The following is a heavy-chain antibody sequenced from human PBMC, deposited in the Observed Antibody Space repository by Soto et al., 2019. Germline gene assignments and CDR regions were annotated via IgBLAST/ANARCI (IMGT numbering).Heavy chain of an antibody. V-gene: IGHV1-3*01. Sequence: GASVKVSCKASGYTFTSYAMHWVRQAPGQRLEWMGWINAGNGNTKYSQKFQGRVTMTTDTSTSTAYMELRSLRSDDTAVYYCARDLSGTGFDYWGQGTLVTVSS. D-gene: IGHD1-1*01. CDR1: GYTFTSYA. J-gene: IGHJ4*02. CDR2: INAGNGNT. CDR3: ARDLSGTGFDY.